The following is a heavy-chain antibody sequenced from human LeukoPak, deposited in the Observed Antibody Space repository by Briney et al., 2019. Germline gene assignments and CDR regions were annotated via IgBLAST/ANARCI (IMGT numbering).Heavy chain of an antibody. CDR2: INPNSGNT. CDR1: GYTFTSYD. V-gene: IGHV1-8*01. Sequence: GASVKVSCKASGYTFTSYDINWVRQATGQGLEWMGWINPNSGNTGYAQKFQGRVTMTRNTSISTAYMELSSLRSEDAAVYYCARDPTYGLYYYYYMDVWGKGTAVTVSS. J-gene: IGHJ6*03. CDR3: ARDPTYGLYYYYYMDV. D-gene: IGHD2/OR15-2a*01.